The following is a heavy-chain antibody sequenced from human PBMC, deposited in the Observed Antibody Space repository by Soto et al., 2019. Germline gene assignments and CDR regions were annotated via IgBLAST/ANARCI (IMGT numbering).Heavy chain of an antibody. J-gene: IGHJ3*02. CDR2: MYYSGST. CDR1: GGSISSYY. V-gene: IGHV4-59*01. CDR3: ARVWGGAFDI. Sequence: QVQLQESGPGLVKPSETLSLTCTVSGGSISSYYWSWIRQPPGKGLEWIGYMYYSGSTNYNPSHQRRDNIPVDTSKHQFSLKLRSVTAADTAVYYCARVWGGAFDIWGQETMVTVS. D-gene: IGHD3-10*01.